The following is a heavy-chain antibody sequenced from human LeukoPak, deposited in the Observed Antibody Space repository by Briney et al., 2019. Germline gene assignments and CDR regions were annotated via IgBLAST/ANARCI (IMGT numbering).Heavy chain of an antibody. V-gene: IGHV4-59*01. CDR3: ARLLSGRNNWFDP. CDR1: GESINNYY. Sequence: SETLSLTCTVSGESINNYYWSWIRQPPGKGLEWIGYIYNIGSTNYNPSLKSRVTISLDTSKNQFSLKVTSVTAADTAVYYCARLLSGRNNWFDPWGQGTLVTVSS. D-gene: IGHD3-10*01. J-gene: IGHJ5*02. CDR2: IYNIGST.